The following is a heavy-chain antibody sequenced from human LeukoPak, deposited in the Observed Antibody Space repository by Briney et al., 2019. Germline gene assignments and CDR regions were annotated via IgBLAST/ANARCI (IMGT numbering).Heavy chain of an antibody. CDR2: ISYDGSHK. J-gene: IGHJ4*02. CDR1: GFTFSSYA. V-gene: IGHV3-30-3*01. Sequence: GGSLRLSCAASGFTFSSYAMHWVRQAPGKGLEWVAVISYDGSHKYYADSVKGRFTISRDNSKNTLYLQMNSLRAEDTAVYYCARGMRCVDYWGQGTLVTVSS. CDR3: ARGMRCVDY.